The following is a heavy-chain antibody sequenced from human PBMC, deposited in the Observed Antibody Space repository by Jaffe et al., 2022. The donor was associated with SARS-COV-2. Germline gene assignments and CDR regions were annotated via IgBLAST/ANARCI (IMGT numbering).Heavy chain of an antibody. Sequence: EVQLVESGGGLVQPGRSLRLSCAASGFTFDDYAMHWVRQAPGKGLEWVSGISWNSGSIGYADSVKGRFTISRDNAKNSLYLQMNSLRAEDTALYYCAKDVDGLGYCSSTSCRGAYFQHWGQGTLVTVSS. CDR3: AKDVDGLGYCSSTSCRGAYFQH. CDR1: GFTFDDYA. D-gene: IGHD2-2*01. J-gene: IGHJ1*01. V-gene: IGHV3-9*01. CDR2: ISWNSGSI.